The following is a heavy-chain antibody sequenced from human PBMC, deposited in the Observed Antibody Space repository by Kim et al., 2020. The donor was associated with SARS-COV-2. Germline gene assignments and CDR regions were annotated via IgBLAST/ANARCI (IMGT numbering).Heavy chain of an antibody. D-gene: IGHD3-22*01. CDR2: ISTYNART. CDR3: ARDSSGYDKWFDP. Sequence: ASVKVSCKASGYTFTDFGITWVRQAPGQGLEWMGWISTYNARTTYAENLQGRVTMTTDTSTSTAYMELRSLRFDDTAVYYCARDSSGYDKWFDPWGQGTL. V-gene: IGHV1-18*01. J-gene: IGHJ5*02. CDR1: GYTFTDFG.